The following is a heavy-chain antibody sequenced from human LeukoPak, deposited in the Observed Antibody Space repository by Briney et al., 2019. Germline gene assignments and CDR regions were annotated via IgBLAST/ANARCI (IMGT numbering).Heavy chain of an antibody. CDR2: IYYSGST. D-gene: IGHD6-13*01. Sequence: SQTLSLTCTVSGGSISSGGYYWSWIRQHPGKGLEWIGYIYYSGSTHYNPSLKSRVTISVDTSKNQFSLKLSSVTAADTAVYYCATFRKAAAERFVDNWGQGTLVTVSS. CDR1: GGSISSGGYY. V-gene: IGHV4-31*03. J-gene: IGHJ4*02. CDR3: ATFRKAAAERFVDN.